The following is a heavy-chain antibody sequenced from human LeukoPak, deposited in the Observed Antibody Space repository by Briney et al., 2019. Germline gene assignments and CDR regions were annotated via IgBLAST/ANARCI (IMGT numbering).Heavy chain of an antibody. J-gene: IGHJ5*02. CDR1: GGSFSGYY. D-gene: IGHD6-19*01. Sequence: SETLSLTCAVYGGSFSGYYWSWIRQPPGKGLEWIGEINHSGSTNYNPSLKSRVTISVDTSKNQFSLKLSSVTAADTAVYYCAKRIAVAENWFDPWGQGTLVTVSS. CDR3: AKRIAVAENWFDP. CDR2: INHSGST. V-gene: IGHV4-34*01.